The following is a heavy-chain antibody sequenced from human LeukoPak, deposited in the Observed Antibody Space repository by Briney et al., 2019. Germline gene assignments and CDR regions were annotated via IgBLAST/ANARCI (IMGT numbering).Heavy chain of an antibody. Sequence: ASVKVSCKASGGTFSSYAISWVRQAPGQGLEWMGGIIPIFGTANYAQKFQGRVTITADESTSTAYMELSSLRSEDAAVYYCARDSPTGNNWFDPWGQGTLVTVSS. J-gene: IGHJ5*02. CDR1: GGTFSSYA. V-gene: IGHV1-69*13. D-gene: IGHD1-14*01. CDR3: ARDSPTGNNWFDP. CDR2: IIPIFGTA.